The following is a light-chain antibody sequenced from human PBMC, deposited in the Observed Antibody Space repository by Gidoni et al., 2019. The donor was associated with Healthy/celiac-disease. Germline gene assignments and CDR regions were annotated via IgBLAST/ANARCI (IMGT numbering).Light chain of an antibody. V-gene: IGKV4-1*01. J-gene: IGKJ4*01. Sequence: DIVMTQSPYSLAVSLGERATINRKSSQSVLYSSNNKNYLAWYQQKPGQPPKLLIYWASTRESGVPDRFSGSGSGTDFTLTISSLQAEDVAVYYCQQYYSTLTFGGGTKVEIK. CDR2: WAS. CDR1: QSVLYSSNNKNY. CDR3: QQYYSTLT.